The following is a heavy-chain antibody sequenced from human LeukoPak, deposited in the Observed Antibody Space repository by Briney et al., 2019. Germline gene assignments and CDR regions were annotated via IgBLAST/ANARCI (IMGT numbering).Heavy chain of an antibody. J-gene: IGHJ6*02. CDR2: IYYSGST. D-gene: IGHD3-9*01. Sequence: KTSETLSLTCTVSGGSISSYYWSWIRQPPGKGLEWIGYIYYSGSTNYNPSLKSRVTISVDTSKNQFSLKLSSVTAADTAVYYCARRGGHSDILTGYSYYYYGMDVWGQGTTVTVSS. CDR3: ARRGGHSDILTGYSYYYYGMDV. CDR1: GGSISSYY. V-gene: IGHV4-59*08.